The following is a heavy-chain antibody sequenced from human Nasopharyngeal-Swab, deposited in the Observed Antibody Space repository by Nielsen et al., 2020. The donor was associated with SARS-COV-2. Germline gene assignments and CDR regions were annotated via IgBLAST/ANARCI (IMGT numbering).Heavy chain of an antibody. CDR2: ISSGGTTK. D-gene: IGHD3-22*01. CDR1: GFSFSDYY. Sequence: GGSLRLSCAASGFSFSDYYMSRLRQAPGKGLEWISYISSGGTTKYYADSVKGRFAISRDNARRSLFLQMNSLRAEDTALYYCARRAYYYDSRGFYEDYWGQGTLVTVSS. V-gene: IGHV3-11*04. CDR3: ARRAYYYDSRGFYEDY. J-gene: IGHJ4*02.